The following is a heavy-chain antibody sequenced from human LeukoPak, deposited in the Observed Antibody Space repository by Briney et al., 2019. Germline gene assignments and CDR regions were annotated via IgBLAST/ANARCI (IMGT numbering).Heavy chain of an antibody. Sequence: GGSLRLSCVASGFAFSNYGMHWVRQAPGKGLEWVSAISGSGGSTYYADSVKGRFTISRDNSKNTLYLQMNSLRAEDTAVYYCAKYSSSWYGDAFDIWGQGTMVTVSS. J-gene: IGHJ3*02. V-gene: IGHV3-23*01. CDR3: AKYSSSWYGDAFDI. D-gene: IGHD6-13*01. CDR1: GFAFSNYG. CDR2: ISGSGGST.